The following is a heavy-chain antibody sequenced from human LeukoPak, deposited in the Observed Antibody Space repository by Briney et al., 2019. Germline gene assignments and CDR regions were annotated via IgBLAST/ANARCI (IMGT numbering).Heavy chain of an antibody. D-gene: IGHD2-2*01. CDR3: ARNKNCSSTSCWYYFDY. V-gene: IGHV4-34*01. CDR2: INHSGST. J-gene: IGHJ4*02. Sequence: SETLSLTCAVYGGSFSGFYWSWIRQPPGKGLEWIGEINHSGSTNYNPSLKSRVTISVDTSKNQFSLKLSSVTAADTAVYYCARNKNCSSTSCWYYFDYWGQGTLVTGSS. CDR1: GGSFSGFY.